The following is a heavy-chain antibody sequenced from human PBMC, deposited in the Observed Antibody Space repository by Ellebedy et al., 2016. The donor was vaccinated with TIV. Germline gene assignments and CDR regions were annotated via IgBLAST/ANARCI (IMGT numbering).Heavy chain of an antibody. D-gene: IGHD3-22*01. CDR3: ARARSSGYYYWGFDY. V-gene: IGHV3-13*04. CDR2: IGTAGDT. J-gene: IGHJ4*02. Sequence: GESLKISXAASGFTFSSYDMHWVRQATGKGLEWVSAIGTAGDTYYPGSVKGRFTISRENAKNSLYLQMNSLRAGDTAVYYCARARSSGYYYWGFDYWGQGTLVTVSS. CDR1: GFTFSSYD.